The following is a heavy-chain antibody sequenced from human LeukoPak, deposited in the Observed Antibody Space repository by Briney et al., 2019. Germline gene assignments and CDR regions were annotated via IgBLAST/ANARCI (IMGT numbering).Heavy chain of an antibody. V-gene: IGHV3-30*01. CDR3: ATDGRPLRFLEWVGPTTVNWFDP. J-gene: IGHJ5*02. Sequence: TGGSLRLSCAASGFTFSSYAMHWVRQAPGKGLEGVAVISYDGSNKYYADSVEGRFTISRDNSKNTLYLQMNSLRAEDTAVYYCATDGRPLRFLEWVGPTTVNWFDPCGQGTLVPVSS. CDR1: GFTFSSYA. CDR2: ISYDGSNK. D-gene: IGHD3-3*01.